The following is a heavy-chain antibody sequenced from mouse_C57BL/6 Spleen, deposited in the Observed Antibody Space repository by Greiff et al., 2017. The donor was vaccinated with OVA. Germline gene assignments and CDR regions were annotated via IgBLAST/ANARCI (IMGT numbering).Heavy chain of an antibody. D-gene: IGHD2-4*01. CDR2: IYPGSGST. V-gene: IGHV1-55*01. J-gene: IGHJ2*01. Sequence: QVQLQQPGAELVKPGASVKMSCKASGYTFTSYWITWVKQRPGQGLEWIGDIYPGSGSTNYNEKFKSKATLTVDTSSSTAYMQLSSLTSEDSAVYYCARIGYMDYDDYFDYWGQGTTLTVSS. CDR3: ARIGYMDYDDYFDY. CDR1: GYTFTSYW.